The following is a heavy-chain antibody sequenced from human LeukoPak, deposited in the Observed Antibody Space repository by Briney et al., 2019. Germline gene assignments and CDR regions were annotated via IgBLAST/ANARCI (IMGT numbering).Heavy chain of an antibody. V-gene: IGHV4-39*01. J-gene: IGHJ4*02. CDR1: GGSISSSNYY. D-gene: IGHD3-22*01. Sequence: PSETLSLTCTVSGGSISSSNYYWGWIRQPPGKGLEWIGNIFYSGSTYYNPSLKSRVTISADTSKNQFSLKLSSVTAADTAIYYCARRDSSAYYYAFGYWGQGTLVTVSS. CDR3: ARRDSSAYYYAFGY. CDR2: IFYSGST.